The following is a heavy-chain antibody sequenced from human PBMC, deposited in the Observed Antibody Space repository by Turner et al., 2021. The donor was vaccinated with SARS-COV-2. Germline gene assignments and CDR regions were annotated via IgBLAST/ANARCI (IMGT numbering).Heavy chain of an antibody. Sequence: EVQLVESGGGLVKPGGSLRLSCAASGFTLSSYSMNWVRQDPGKGLVGVSSISSSSSYISYADSVKGRFTISRDNAKNSLYLQMNSLRAEDTAVYYCASIAAADPKYYHYYGMDVWGQGTTVTVSS. CDR1: GFTLSSYS. CDR3: ASIAAADPKYYHYYGMDV. CDR2: ISSSSSYI. V-gene: IGHV3-21*01. D-gene: IGHD6-13*01. J-gene: IGHJ6*02.